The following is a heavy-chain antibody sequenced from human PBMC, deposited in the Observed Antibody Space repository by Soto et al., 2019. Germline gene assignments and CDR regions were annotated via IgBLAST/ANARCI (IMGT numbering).Heavy chain of an antibody. V-gene: IGHV5-51*01. Sequence: GESLKISCKGSGYSFTSYWIGWVRQMPGKGLEWMGIIYPGDSDTRYSPSFQGQVTISADKSISTAYLQWSSLKASDTAMYYCARQGLHNNSPTGGPFYGDSFDYWGQGTLVTVSS. CDR3: ARQGLHNNSPTGGPFYGDSFDY. CDR1: GYSFTSYW. D-gene: IGHD4-17*01. J-gene: IGHJ4*02. CDR2: IYPGDSDT.